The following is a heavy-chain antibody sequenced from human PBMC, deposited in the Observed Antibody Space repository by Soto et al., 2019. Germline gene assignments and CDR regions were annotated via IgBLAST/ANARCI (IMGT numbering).Heavy chain of an antibody. D-gene: IGHD6-19*01. Sequence: GGFLRLSCAASGFSFSSYAMSLVRQAPGKGLEWVSAISGSGGSTYYADSVKGRFTISRDNSKNTLYLQMNSLRAEDTAVYYCAKDSSSGGYRSLTFDYWGQGTLVTVSA. CDR3: AKDSSSGGYRSLTFDY. J-gene: IGHJ4*02. CDR2: ISGSGGST. V-gene: IGHV3-23*01. CDR1: GFSFSSYA.